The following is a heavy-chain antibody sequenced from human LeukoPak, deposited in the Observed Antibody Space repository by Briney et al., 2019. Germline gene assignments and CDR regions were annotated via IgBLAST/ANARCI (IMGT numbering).Heavy chain of an antibody. V-gene: IGHV3-74*01. J-gene: IGHJ5*02. CDR2: VNGDGTGT. Sequence: GGSLRLSCAASGFTFSSSWMHWVRQAPGKGLIWVSRVNGDGTGTIYADSVKGRFTISRDNAKKSLYLQMNSLRAEDTAVYYCARDQSSVAGTTYNWFDPWGQGTLVTVSS. CDR1: GFTFSSSW. CDR3: ARDQSSVAGTTYNWFDP. D-gene: IGHD6-19*01.